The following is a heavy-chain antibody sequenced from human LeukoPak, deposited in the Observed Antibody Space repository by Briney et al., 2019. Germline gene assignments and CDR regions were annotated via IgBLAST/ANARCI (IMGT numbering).Heavy chain of an antibody. CDR2: MNPNSGNT. V-gene: IGHV1-8*01. Sequence: GASVKVSCKASGYTFTSYDINWVRQATGQGLEWMGWMNPNSGNTGYAQKFQGRVTMTRNTSISTAYMELSSLRSEDTAVYYCARGAYCSSTSCYSEFDYWGQGTLVTVSS. D-gene: IGHD2-2*01. CDR3: ARGAYCSSTSCYSEFDY. J-gene: IGHJ4*02. CDR1: GYTFTSYD.